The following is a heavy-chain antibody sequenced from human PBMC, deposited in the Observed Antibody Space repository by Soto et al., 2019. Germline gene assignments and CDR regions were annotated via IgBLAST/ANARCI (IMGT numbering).Heavy chain of an antibody. CDR2: INAGNGNT. Sequence: QVQLVQSGAEVKKPGASVKVSCKASGYTFTSYAMHWVRQAPGQRLEWMGWINAGNGNTKYSQKFQGRVPITRDTSASTAYMELSSLRSEDTAVYYCATTEYCSSTSCDRYYYYYMDVWGKGTTVTVSS. CDR3: ATTEYCSSTSCDRYYYYYMDV. V-gene: IGHV1-3*01. D-gene: IGHD2-2*01. CDR1: GYTFTSYA. J-gene: IGHJ6*03.